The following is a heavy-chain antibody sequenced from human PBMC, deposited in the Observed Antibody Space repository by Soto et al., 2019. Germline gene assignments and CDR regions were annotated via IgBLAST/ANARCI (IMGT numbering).Heavy chain of an antibody. D-gene: IGHD2-2*01. J-gene: IGHJ5*02. CDR1: GGTFSSYT. V-gene: IGHV1-69*04. Sequence: ASVKVSCKASGGTFSSYTISWVRQAPGQGLEWMGRIIPILGIANYAQKFQGRVTITADKSTSTAYMELSSLRSEDTAVYYCARDRPYCSSTSCSRPWGQGTLVTVSS. CDR2: IIPILGIA. CDR3: ARDRPYCSSTSCSRP.